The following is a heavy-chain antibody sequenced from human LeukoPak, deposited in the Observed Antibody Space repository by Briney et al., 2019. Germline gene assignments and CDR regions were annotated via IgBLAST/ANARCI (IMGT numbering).Heavy chain of an antibody. CDR3: ARDQEGFDY. V-gene: IGHV1-46*01. Sequence: GASVKVSCKASGYTFTSNYIHGVRQAPGQGLEWMGMIYPRDGSTNYAQKFQGRVTVTRDTSTSTVHMELSGLRSEDTAVYYCARDQEGFDYWGQGPLVTVSS. J-gene: IGHJ4*02. CDR2: IYPRDGST. CDR1: GYTFTSNY.